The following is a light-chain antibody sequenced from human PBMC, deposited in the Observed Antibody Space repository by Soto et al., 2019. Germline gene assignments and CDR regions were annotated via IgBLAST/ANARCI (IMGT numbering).Light chain of an antibody. CDR2: GIS. Sequence: QTVLTQPPSVYGAPGQRVTISCSGSSSNIGAGYDVHWYQQLPGTAPKLLIYGISNRPSGVPDRFSGSKSGTSASLAITGLQAEDEADYYCQSDDSSLRGSYVFGTGTKVTVL. J-gene: IGLJ1*01. V-gene: IGLV1-40*01. CDR3: QSDDSSLRGSYV. CDR1: SSNIGAGYD.